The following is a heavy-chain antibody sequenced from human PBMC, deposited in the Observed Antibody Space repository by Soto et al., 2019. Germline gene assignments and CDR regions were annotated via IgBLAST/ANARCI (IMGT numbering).Heavy chain of an antibody. CDR3: ARDAWEVATYYYYGLDV. D-gene: IGHD1-26*01. CDR2: ISSSSSTI. CDR1: GFTFSSYT. Sequence: EVQLVESGGGLVQPGGSLRLSCAASGFTFSSYTMNWVRQAPGKGREWISYISSSSSTIYYADSVKGRFTISRDNAKNSLYLQMNSLRAEDTAVYYCARDAWEVATYYYYGLDVWGQGTTVTVSS. J-gene: IGHJ6*02. V-gene: IGHV3-48*01.